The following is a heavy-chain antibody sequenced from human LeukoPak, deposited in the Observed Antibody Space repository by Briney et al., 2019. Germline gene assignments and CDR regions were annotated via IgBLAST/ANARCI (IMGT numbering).Heavy chain of an antibody. V-gene: IGHV4-34*01. Sequence: SETLSLTCAVYGGSFSGYYWSWIRQPPRKGLEWIGEINHSGSTNYNPSLKSRVTISVDTSKNPISLKLSSVTAADTAVYYCARRGYQGDILTGLFDYWGQGTLVTVSS. J-gene: IGHJ4*02. D-gene: IGHD3-9*01. CDR2: INHSGST. CDR3: ARRGYQGDILTGLFDY. CDR1: GGSFSGYY.